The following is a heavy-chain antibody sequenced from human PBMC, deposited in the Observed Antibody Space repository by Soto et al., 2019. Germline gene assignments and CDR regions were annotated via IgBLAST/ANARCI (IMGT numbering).Heavy chain of an antibody. D-gene: IGHD2-21*02. V-gene: IGHV1-18*01. CDR2: ISAYNGNT. CDR3: AREHIVVVTAILSNYYYYGMDV. CDR1: GYTFTSYG. Sequence: ASVKVSCKASGYTFTSYGISWVRQAPGQGLEWMVWISAYNGNTNYAQKLQGRVTMTTDTSTSTAYMELRSLRSDDTAVYYCAREHIVVVTAILSNYYYYGMDVWGQGTTVTVSS. J-gene: IGHJ6*02.